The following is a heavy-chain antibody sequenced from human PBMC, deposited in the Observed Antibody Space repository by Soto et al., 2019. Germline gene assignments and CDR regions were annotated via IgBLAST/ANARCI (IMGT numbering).Heavy chain of an antibody. V-gene: IGHV5-51*01. CDR2: IYPGDSDT. CDR1: GYKVSTWHNFTSYW. J-gene: IGHJ6*02. Sequence: GESLKISCMGSGYKVSTWHNFTSYWIAWVRQMPGEGLEWMGIIYPGDSDTRYSPSFQGQVTISADKSISTAYLQWSSLKASDIAMYYCARHGGSFGMDVWGQGTTVTVSS. D-gene: IGHD3-16*01. CDR3: ARHGGSFGMDV.